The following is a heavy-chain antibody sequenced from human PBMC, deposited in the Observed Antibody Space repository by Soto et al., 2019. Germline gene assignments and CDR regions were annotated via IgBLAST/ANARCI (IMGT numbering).Heavy chain of an antibody. J-gene: IGHJ4*02. CDR3: ARGEEQWLDGSLDY. Sequence: QVQLVQSGAEVKKPGSSVKVSCKASGGTFSSYAISWVRQAPGQGLERMGGIIPIFGTANYAQKFQGRVTITADESTSTAYMELSSLRSEDTAVYYCARGEEQWLDGSLDYWGQGTLVTVSS. CDR2: IIPIFGTA. V-gene: IGHV1-69*12. CDR1: GGTFSSYA. D-gene: IGHD6-19*01.